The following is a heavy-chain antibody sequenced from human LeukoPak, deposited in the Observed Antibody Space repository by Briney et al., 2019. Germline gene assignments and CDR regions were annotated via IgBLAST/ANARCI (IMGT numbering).Heavy chain of an antibody. J-gene: IGHJ4*02. CDR1: GLTFSSSW. D-gene: IGHD3-10*01. V-gene: IGHV3-74*01. Sequence: AGGSLSLSFAALGLTFSSSWMHWVRQAPGKGLVWVTRINSDGSSTSYADSVKGRFTISSDNTRSTLYLQMNSLRAEDTGVYYCARGAGGPRDYWGQGTLVTVSS. CDR3: ARGAGGPRDY. CDR2: INSDGSST.